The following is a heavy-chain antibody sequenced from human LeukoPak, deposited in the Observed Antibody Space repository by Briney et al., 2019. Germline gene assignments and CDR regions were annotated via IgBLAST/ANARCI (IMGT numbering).Heavy chain of an antibody. J-gene: IGHJ4*02. D-gene: IGHD3-3*01. CDR1: GGSISSYY. V-gene: IGHV4-59*12. CDR2: IYYSGST. Sequence: PSETLSLTCTVSGGSISSYYWSWIRQPPGKGLEWIGYIYYSGSTNYNPSLKSRVTISVDTSKNQFSLKLSSVTAADTAVYYCARAPKGYYRKTFDYWGQGTLVTVSS. CDR3: ARAPKGYYRKTFDY.